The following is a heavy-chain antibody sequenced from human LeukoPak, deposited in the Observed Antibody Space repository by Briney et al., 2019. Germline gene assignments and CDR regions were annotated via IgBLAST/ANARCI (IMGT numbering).Heavy chain of an antibody. CDR1: GFTFSDYY. J-gene: IGHJ3*02. CDR3: AGGATNTKGAFDM. Sequence: GGSLRLSCEASGFTFSDYYMSWIRQAPGKGLEWVSYISGSSSYTNYADSVKGRFTISRDNAKNSLYLQINSLRADDTAVYYCAGGATNTKGAFDMWGQGTMVTVSS. V-gene: IGHV3-11*05. CDR2: ISGSSSYT. D-gene: IGHD1-26*01.